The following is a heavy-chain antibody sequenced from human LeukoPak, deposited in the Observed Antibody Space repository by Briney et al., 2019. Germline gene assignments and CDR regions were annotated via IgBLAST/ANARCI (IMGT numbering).Heavy chain of an antibody. CDR3: AREAGDQFDY. J-gene: IGHJ4*02. Sequence: RGSLRLSCAASGFTFSSYEMNWVRQAPEKGLEWVSYITSSGSTIYYADSVKGRFTISRDNAKNSLYLQMNSLRAEDTAVYYCAREAGDQFDYWGQGTLVTVSS. CDR2: ITSSGSTI. CDR1: GFTFSSYE. V-gene: IGHV3-48*03. D-gene: IGHD3-10*01.